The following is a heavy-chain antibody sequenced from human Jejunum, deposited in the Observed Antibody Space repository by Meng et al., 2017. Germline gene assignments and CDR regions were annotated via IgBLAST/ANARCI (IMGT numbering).Heavy chain of an antibody. J-gene: IGHJ4*02. CDR2: AST. CDR3: ARDHMGSLDY. V-gene: IGHV4-61*01. D-gene: IGHD1-26*01. CDR1: ACSITSGFY. Sequence: GPGMWHPPQARSLTCRVPACSITSGFYWSWIRQYPGKGLEGIGYASTNYNPSLKSRVTISLDTSRNQFSLSLSSVTAADTAVYYCARDHMGSLDYWGQGILVTVSS.